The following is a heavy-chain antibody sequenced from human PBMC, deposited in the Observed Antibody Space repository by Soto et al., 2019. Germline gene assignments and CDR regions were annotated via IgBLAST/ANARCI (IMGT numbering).Heavy chain of an antibody. D-gene: IGHD2-2*01. CDR1: GYPFTDYA. CDR3: AKAAPRIIGLPPAMYHFDA. J-gene: IGHJ4*02. Sequence: VGRLRLCCAASGYPFTDYAMSWVREAQGKGLEWVATISGRGSSTYYADSVRGRFTISRDISKNTLYLQMNGLRVEDTALYYCAKAAPRIIGLPPAMYHFDAWGQGTLVPFSS. CDR2: ISGRGSST. V-gene: IGHV3-23*01.